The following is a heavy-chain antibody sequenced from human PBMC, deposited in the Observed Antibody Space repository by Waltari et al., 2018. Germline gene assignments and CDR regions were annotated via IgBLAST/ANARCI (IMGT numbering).Heavy chain of an antibody. CDR2: IGHDGSNK. CDR3: AKEWGSSLSPFDY. CDR1: GFTVRSYG. V-gene: IGHV3-30*02. Sequence: QVQLVASGGGVVQSGGSLGLSCAASGFTVRSYGMHWVRRAPGKGLEWVAFIGHDGSNKYYGDSVKGRFTISRDNSKNTLYLQMNSLRGEDTAVYYCAKEWGSSLSPFDYWGQGTLVTVSS. J-gene: IGHJ4*02. D-gene: IGHD3-16*01.